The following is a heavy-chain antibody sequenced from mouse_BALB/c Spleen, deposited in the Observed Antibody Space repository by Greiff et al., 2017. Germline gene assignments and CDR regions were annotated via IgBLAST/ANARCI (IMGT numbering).Heavy chain of an antibody. CDR1: GFTFTDYY. CDR3: ARGGLVFHYWYFDV. Sequence: EVQVVESGGGLVQPGGSLRLSCATSGFTFTDYYMSWVRQPPGKALEWLGFIRNKANGYTTEYSASVKGRFTISRDNSQSILYLQMNTLRAEDSATYYCARGGLVFHYWYFDVWGAGTTVTVSS. V-gene: IGHV7-3*02. D-gene: IGHD2-10*02. J-gene: IGHJ1*01. CDR2: IRNKANGYTT.